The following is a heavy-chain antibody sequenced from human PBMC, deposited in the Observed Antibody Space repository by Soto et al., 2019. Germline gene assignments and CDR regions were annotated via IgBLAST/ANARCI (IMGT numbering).Heavy chain of an antibody. Sequence: QVNLVQSGTGMKKPGSSVMVSCKVSGGDLSNSGISWVRQAPGQGLEWMGGIFPLLAMVDYSQKFQGRVTSSAAESTNTAYIGLGSLRSEDTAVCYCAEDAGAGFKPWGQGTLVIVSS. CDR2: IFPLLAMV. D-gene: IGHD1-26*01. CDR1: GGDLSNSG. J-gene: IGHJ4*02. V-gene: IGHV1-69*04. CDR3: AEDAGAGFKP.